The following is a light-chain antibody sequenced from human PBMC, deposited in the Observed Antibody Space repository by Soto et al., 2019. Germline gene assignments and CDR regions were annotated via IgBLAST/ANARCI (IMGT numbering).Light chain of an antibody. CDR2: GAS. J-gene: IGKJ5*01. CDR1: QTLTSTY. Sequence: EIVLTQSPGTLSLSPGERATLSCRASQTLTSTYLAWYQQKPAQATRLIIYGASTRATGIPDRFSGSGSETDFTLTISRLEPEDFAAYYCQQYSSSHPITFGQGTRLEIK. CDR3: QQYSSSHPIT. V-gene: IGKV3-20*01.